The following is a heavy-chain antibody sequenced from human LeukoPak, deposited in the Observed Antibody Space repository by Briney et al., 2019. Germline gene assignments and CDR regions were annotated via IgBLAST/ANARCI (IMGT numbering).Heavy chain of an antibody. Sequence: SETLSLTCTVSGGSITTYYWSWIRQSPGKGLEWIGYIYPGGTTSYNPSLTSRVTISLDRSRSQFSLKLSSVTAADTAVYYCARGAALVTHRYFDYWGPGTLVTVSS. D-gene: IGHD5-18*01. CDR2: IYPGGTT. V-gene: IGHV4-4*08. J-gene: IGHJ4*02. CDR3: ARGAALVTHRYFDY. CDR1: GGSITTYY.